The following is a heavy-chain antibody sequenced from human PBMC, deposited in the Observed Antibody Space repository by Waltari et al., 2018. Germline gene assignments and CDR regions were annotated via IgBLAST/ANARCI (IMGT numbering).Heavy chain of an antibody. Sequence: QVQLQQWGAGLLKPSETLSPTCAVYGGSFSGYYWSWTRQPPGKGLEWIGEINHSGRTNYNPSHKSRFTITVDTSKNQFSLKKCYVTAAETAVYYCARVIRGLGFDYWGQGTLVTVSS. CDR2: INHSGRT. CDR3: ARVIRGLGFDY. J-gene: IGHJ4*02. V-gene: IGHV4-34*01. D-gene: IGHD3-16*01. CDR1: GGSFSGYY.